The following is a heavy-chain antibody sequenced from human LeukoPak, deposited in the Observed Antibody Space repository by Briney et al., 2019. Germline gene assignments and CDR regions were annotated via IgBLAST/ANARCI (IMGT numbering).Heavy chain of an antibody. CDR3: ARQRVAAAGPNWFDP. D-gene: IGHD6-13*01. J-gene: IGHJ5*02. CDR2: INPNTGGT. V-gene: IGHV1-2*02. Sequence: ASVTVSCTASGYTFTLYYMHWVGQAPGQGLEWMGWINPNTGGTNYAQQFQGRVTMTRDTSISTAYMELSRLKSDDTAVYYCARQRVAAAGPNWFDPWGQGTLVTVSS. CDR1: GYTFTLYY.